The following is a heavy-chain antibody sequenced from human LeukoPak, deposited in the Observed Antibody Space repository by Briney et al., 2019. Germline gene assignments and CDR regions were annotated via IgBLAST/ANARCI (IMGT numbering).Heavy chain of an antibody. D-gene: IGHD5-12*01. Sequence: PSETLSLTCTVSGGSISRYYWSWIRQSPGKGLEWIGYIYYSGSTKYNPSLKSRVTMSVDTSKNQFSLKLSSVTAADTAVYYCARFSRWLPFEYWGQGTLVTVSS. CDR2: IYYSGST. CDR3: ARFSRWLPFEY. V-gene: IGHV4-59*01. J-gene: IGHJ4*02. CDR1: GGSISRYY.